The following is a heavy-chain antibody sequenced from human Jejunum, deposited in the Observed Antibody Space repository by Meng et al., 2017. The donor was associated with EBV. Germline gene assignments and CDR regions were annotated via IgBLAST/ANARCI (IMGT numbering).Heavy chain of an antibody. CDR1: GGSVSSGSYY. CDR3: ARDFSSGYFAY. V-gene: IGHV4-61*01. J-gene: IGHJ4*02. CDR2: ASDYGST. D-gene: IGHD3-22*01. Sequence: VPVPGSGPGLVKASETLALTCADCGGSVSSGSYYWSWIRQPPGKGLEWIGFASDYGSTRYNSSLKSRITISADTSKNQFSLKLTSVTPADTAIYYCARDFSSGYFAYWGQGTLVTVSS.